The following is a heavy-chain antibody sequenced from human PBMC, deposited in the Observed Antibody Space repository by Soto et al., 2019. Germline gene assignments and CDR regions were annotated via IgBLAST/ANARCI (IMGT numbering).Heavy chain of an antibody. CDR1: GGSISSYY. V-gene: IGHV4-59*01. CDR3: ARDRALHDYGDYVASEHYGMDV. CDR2: IYYSGST. D-gene: IGHD4-17*01. Sequence: SETLSLTCTVSGGSISSYYWSWIRQPPGKGLEWIGYIYYSGSTNYNPSLKSRVTISVDTSKNQFSLKLSSVTAADTAVYYCARDRALHDYGDYVASEHYGMDVWGQGTTVTVSS. J-gene: IGHJ6*02.